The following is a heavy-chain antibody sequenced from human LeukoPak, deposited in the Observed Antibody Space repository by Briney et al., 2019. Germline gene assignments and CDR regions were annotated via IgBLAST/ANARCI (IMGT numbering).Heavy chain of an antibody. CDR2: VYDSGST. D-gene: IGHD2/OR15-2a*01. Sequence: PSETLSLTCSVSGGSMTNSYWTWIRQPPGKGLEWIGDVYDSGSTRYNTSLESRVTISVDTSKNQFSLKLSSVTAADTAVYYCAKGGSTNFYYGDVWGQGTTVTVSS. CDR3: AKGGSTNFYYGDV. V-gene: IGHV4-59*01. CDR1: GGSMTNSY. J-gene: IGHJ6*02.